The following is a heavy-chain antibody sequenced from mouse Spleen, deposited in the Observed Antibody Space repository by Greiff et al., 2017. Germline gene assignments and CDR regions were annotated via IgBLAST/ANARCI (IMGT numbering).Heavy chain of an antibody. D-gene: IGHD2-2*01. Sequence: EVMLVESGGGLVKPGGSLKLSCAASGFTFSDYGMHWVRQAPEKGLEWVAYISSGSSTIYYADTVKGRFTISRDNAKNTLFLQMTSLRSEDTAMYYCAVTRPFYAMDYWGQGTSVTVSS. CDR1: GFTFSDYG. CDR2: ISSGSSTI. J-gene: IGHJ4*01. V-gene: IGHV5-17*01. CDR3: AVTRPFYAMDY.